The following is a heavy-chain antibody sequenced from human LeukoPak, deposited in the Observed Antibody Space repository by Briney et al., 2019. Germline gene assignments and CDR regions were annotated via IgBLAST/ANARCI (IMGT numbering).Heavy chain of an antibody. CDR2: IIDTGDAT. Sequence: GGSLRLSCAASGFTFSNFAMSWVRQAPGKGLEWVSTIIDTGDATFYADSVRGRFTISRDDSKNTLYLQMNSLRFEDTAMYYCARNWFDPWGQGTLVTVSS. CDR1: GFTFSNFA. CDR3: ARNWFDP. J-gene: IGHJ5*02. V-gene: IGHV3-23*01.